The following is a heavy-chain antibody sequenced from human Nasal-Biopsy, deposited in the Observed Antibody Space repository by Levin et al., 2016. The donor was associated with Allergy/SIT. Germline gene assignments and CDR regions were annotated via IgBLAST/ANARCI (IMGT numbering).Heavy chain of an antibody. Sequence: GESLKISCAASGFTFSTYWMHWVRQVPGKGLLWVSRINSDGSYSSYADSARGRFTISRDNAKNTLYLEMNTLRAEDTAIYYCVRDPGMAGHDWYFDLWGRGTLVTVSS. J-gene: IGHJ2*01. D-gene: IGHD1-1*01. CDR3: VRDPGMAGHDWYFDL. CDR1: GFTFSTYW. V-gene: IGHV3-74*01. CDR2: INSDGSYS.